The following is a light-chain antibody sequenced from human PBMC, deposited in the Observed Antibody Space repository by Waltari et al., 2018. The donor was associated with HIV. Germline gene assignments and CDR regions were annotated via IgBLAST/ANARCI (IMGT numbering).Light chain of an antibody. J-gene: IGKJ1*01. CDR3: QQYDSYLWT. V-gene: IGKV1-5*03. Sequence: DIQMTQSPSTLSASVGDRVTITCRASRSISSWLALYQQKPGKAPKLLIYMASSLESGVPSRFSGSGSGTEFTLTISSLQPDDFATYYCQQYDSYLWTFGQGTKVGIK. CDR2: MAS. CDR1: RSISSW.